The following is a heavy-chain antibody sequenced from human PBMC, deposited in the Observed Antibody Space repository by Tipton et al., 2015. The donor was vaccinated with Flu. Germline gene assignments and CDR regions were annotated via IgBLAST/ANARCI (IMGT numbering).Heavy chain of an antibody. Sequence: GSLRLSCAVSGFTFSAAWMSWVRQAPGKGLEWVGRIKSKTNGGTTDYAAPVKGRFTISRDDSKNTLYLQLNSLKSEDTAVYFCTTHQQQWSLHYWGQGTLVTVSS. CDR2: IKSKTNGGTT. J-gene: IGHJ4*01. V-gene: IGHV3-15*01. CDR1: GFTFSAAW. CDR3: TTHQQQWSLHY. D-gene: IGHD2-15*01.